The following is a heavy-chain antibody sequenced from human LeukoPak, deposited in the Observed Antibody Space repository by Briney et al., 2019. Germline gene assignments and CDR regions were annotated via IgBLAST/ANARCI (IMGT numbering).Heavy chain of an antibody. J-gene: IGHJ4*02. D-gene: IGHD5-12*01. V-gene: IGHV1-18*01. CDR3: ASYSGYDSSHDY. Sequence: ASVKVSCKASGYTFTSYGVSWLRQAPGQGLEWMGWISAYNGNTNYAQKLQGRVTMTTDTSTSTAYMELRSLRSDDTAVYYCASYSGYDSSHDYWGQGTLVTVSS. CDR2: ISAYNGNT. CDR1: GYTFTSYG.